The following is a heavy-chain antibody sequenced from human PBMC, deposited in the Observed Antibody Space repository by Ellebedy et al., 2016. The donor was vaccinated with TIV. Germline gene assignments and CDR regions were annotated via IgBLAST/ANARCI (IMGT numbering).Heavy chain of an antibody. D-gene: IGHD3-9*01. CDR2: ITNTGSTI. CDR1: GFTFSDYF. CDR3: GRAREPGYFAYYYHGMDV. J-gene: IGHJ6*02. V-gene: IGHV3-11*01. Sequence: GESLKISCAGSGFTFSDYFMTWVHQAPGKGLEWISYITNTGSTIYYADSVKGRFTVARDNSKNSLFLQMNNLRGEDAAVYYCGRAREPGYFAYYYHGMDVWGQGTTVTVSS.